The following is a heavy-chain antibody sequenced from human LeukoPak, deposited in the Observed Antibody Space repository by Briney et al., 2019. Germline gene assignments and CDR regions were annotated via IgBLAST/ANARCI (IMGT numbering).Heavy chain of an antibody. CDR3: ARASDCSGGSCYGDY. CDR1: GYTFTSYF. Sequence: ASVKVSCKASGYTFTSYFIHWVRQAPGQGLEWMGVLNPGGGSTSYPQKFQGRVSMTRDTSTSTFYMELSSLRSEDTAVYYCARASDCSGGSCYGDYWGQGTLVTVSS. V-gene: IGHV1-46*01. CDR2: LNPGGGST. D-gene: IGHD2-15*01. J-gene: IGHJ4*02.